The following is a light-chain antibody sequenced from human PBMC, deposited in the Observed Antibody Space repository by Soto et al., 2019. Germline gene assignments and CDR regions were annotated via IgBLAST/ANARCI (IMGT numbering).Light chain of an antibody. CDR2: PSS. V-gene: IGKV1-12*01. J-gene: IGKJ4*01. CDR1: QDISGF. CDR3: QQSHNFPLP. Sequence: DIQMTQSPSSVSASVGDRVTITCRASQDISGFLAWYQQKPGTAPKLLIFPSSSLETGVPSRFSGSGSGTDFTLTISTLQPEDFATYYCQQSHNFPLPFGGGTKVEIK.